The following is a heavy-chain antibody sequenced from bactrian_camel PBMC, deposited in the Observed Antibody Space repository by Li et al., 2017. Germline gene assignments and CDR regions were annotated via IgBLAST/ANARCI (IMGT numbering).Heavy chain of an antibody. D-gene: IGHD7*01. CDR1: GFVFRSHV. Sequence: VQLVESGGGLVQPGGSLRLSCAASGFVFRSHVMTWVRQAPGKGLEWVSRINTGGSSTYYADSVKGRFTISQDNAKNTVYLQMDSLDTRDTAIYYCAARAGICIREDHWSRMKYKGQWTQVTVS. V-gene: IGHV3S40*01. J-gene: IGHJ4*01. CDR2: INTGGSST.